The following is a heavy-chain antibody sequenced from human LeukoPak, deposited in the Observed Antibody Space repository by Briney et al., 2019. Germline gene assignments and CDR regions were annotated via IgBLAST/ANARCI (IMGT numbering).Heavy chain of an antibody. V-gene: IGHV4-59*11. CDR2: IYYSGST. J-gene: IGHJ4*02. Sequence: SETLSLTCTVSGGPISSHYWSWIRQPPGKGLEWIVYIYYSGSTNYNPSLKSRVTISVDTSKNQFSLKLSSVTAADTAVYYCARQHDYGDFYYFDYWGQGTLVTVSS. CDR3: ARQHDYGDFYYFDY. D-gene: IGHD4-17*01. CDR1: GGPISSHY.